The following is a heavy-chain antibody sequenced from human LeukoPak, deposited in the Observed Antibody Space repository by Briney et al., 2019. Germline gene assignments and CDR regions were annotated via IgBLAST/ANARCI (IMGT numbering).Heavy chain of an antibody. CDR1: GASISSYY. V-gene: IGHV4-4*07. CDR2: IYTSGST. Sequence: SETLSLTCTVSGASISSYYWNWIRQPAGKGLEWIGRIYTSGSTDYNPSLKSRVTMSADSSKNQFSLKLSSVTAADTAAYYCATEAYCGGDCFDAFDIWGQGTMVTISS. J-gene: IGHJ3*02. D-gene: IGHD2-21*01. CDR3: ATEAYCGGDCFDAFDI.